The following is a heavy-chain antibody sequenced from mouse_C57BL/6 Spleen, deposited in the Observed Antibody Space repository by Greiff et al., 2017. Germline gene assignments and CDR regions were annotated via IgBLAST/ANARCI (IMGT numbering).Heavy chain of an antibody. CDR2: IYPRSGNT. J-gene: IGHJ2*01. V-gene: IGHV1-81*01. CDR3: ARGNWDADY. CDR1: GYTFTSYG. D-gene: IGHD4-1*01. Sequence: QVQLQQSGAELARPGASVKLSCKASGYTFTSYGISWVKQRTGQGLEWIGEIYPRSGNTYYNEKFKGKATLTADKSSSTAYMRLRSLTSEDSAVYFCARGNWDADYWGQGTTLTVSS.